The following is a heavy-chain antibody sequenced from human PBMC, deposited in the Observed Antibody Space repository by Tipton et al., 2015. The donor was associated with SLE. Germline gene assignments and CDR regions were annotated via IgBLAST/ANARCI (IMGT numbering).Heavy chain of an antibody. CDR2: IYSSGNT. V-gene: IGHV4-4*07. CDR3: AREDVGFCNGGSCPYYFDF. D-gene: IGHD2-15*01. Sequence: TLSLTCTVSGGPISSHYWSWIRQAPGKGLEWIGRIYSSGNTNYNPSLKSRVTLSVDTSKNQFSLRLTSVTAADTAVYFCAREDVGFCNGGSCPYYFDFWGQGTLVTVSS. J-gene: IGHJ4*02. CDR1: GGPISSHY.